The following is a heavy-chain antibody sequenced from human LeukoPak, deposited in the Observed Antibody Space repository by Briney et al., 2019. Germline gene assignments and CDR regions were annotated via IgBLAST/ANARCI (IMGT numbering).Heavy chain of an antibody. CDR3: VKDIHYYGSGYYYNGYFDY. J-gene: IGHJ4*02. CDR1: GFSISNYA. CDR2: ISSNGGST. V-gene: IGHV3-64D*09. D-gene: IGHD3-10*01. Sequence: GQTLRLSCSDSGFSISNYAMHWVRQTPGKRMEYDSAISSNGGSTYYADSVKGRFTISRDNTKNTLYLQVRSLRAEDTAVYYCVKDIHYYGSGYYYNGYFDYWGQGTLVTVSS.